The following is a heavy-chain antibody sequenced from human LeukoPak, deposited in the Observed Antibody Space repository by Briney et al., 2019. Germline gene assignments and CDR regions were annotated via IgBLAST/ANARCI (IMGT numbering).Heavy chain of an antibody. CDR2: IGGSGGST. Sequence: GGSLRLSCAASGFTFSSYAMSWVRQAPGKGLEWVSAIGGSGGSTYYADSVKGRFTISRDNSKNTLYLQMNSLRAEDTAVYYCAKTYSSGWSGFDYWGQGTLVTVSS. D-gene: IGHD6-19*01. J-gene: IGHJ4*02. V-gene: IGHV3-23*01. CDR3: AKTYSSGWSGFDY. CDR1: GFTFSSYA.